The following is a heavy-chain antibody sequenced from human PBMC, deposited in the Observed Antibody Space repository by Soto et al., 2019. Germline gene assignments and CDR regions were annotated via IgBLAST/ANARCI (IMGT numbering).Heavy chain of an antibody. CDR2: ISGSGGST. CDR1: GFTFNSYA. J-gene: IGHJ4*02. Sequence: GGSLRLSCAASGFTFNSYAMSWVRQAPGKGLEWVSSISGSGGSTYYADSVKGRFTISRDNSKKTLYLQMNSLRAEDTAVYYCAKALNSNSGPFDYWGQGTLVTVSS. V-gene: IGHV3-23*01. D-gene: IGHD4-4*01. CDR3: AKALNSNSGPFDY.